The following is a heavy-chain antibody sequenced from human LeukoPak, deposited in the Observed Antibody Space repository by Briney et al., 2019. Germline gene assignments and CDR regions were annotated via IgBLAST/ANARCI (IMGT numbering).Heavy chain of an antibody. CDR1: GFTFSSYA. D-gene: IGHD3-22*01. Sequence: GGSLRLSCAASGFTFSSYAMSWVRQAPGKGLEWVSAISGSGGSTYYADSVKGRFTISRDNSKNTLYLQMNSLRAEDTAVYYCAKDSPLPQRITMIVVVIRRSYYFDYWGQGTLVTVSS. CDR3: AKDSPLPQRITMIVVVIRRSYYFDY. J-gene: IGHJ4*02. V-gene: IGHV3-23*01. CDR2: ISGSGGST.